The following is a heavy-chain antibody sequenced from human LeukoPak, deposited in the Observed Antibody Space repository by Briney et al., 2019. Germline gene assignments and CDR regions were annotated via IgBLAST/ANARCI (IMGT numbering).Heavy chain of an antibody. Sequence: PGGSLRLSCAASGFTFSSYAMSWVRQAPGKGLEWVSAISGSGGSTYYADSVKGRFTISRDNSKNTLYLQMNSLRAEDTAEYYCAKGSPYDILTGLTVWGQGTLVTVPS. CDR3: AKGSPYDILTGLTV. V-gene: IGHV3-23*01. D-gene: IGHD3-9*01. CDR2: ISGSGGST. J-gene: IGHJ4*02. CDR1: GFTFSSYA.